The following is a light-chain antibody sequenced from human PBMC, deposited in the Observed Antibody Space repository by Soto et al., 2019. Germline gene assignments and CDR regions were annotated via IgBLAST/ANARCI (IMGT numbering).Light chain of an antibody. V-gene: IGKV3-20*01. CDR1: QSVSSSY. CDR3: QQYGSSPYT. J-gene: IGKJ2*01. CDR2: GAS. Sequence: EIVLTQSPATLSLSPGERATLSCRASQSVSSSYLAWYQQKPGQAPRLLIYGASSRATGIPDRFSGSGSGTDFTLTISRLEPEDVAVYYCQQYGSSPYTFGQGTKLEIK.